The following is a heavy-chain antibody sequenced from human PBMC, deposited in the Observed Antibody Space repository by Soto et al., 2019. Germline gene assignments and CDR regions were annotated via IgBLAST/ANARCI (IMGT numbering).Heavy chain of an antibody. Sequence: PVGSLRLSCASSVFTFSDHYMDWVRHSPGKWLEWVGRTRNKANSYTTEYAASVKGRFTISRDDSKNSLYLQMNGLKNEDTAVYYCARGPRAVVLTDQYAFDIWGQGTTVGVSS. J-gene: IGHJ3*02. D-gene: IGHD2-21*02. CDR3: ARGPRAVVLTDQYAFDI. CDR2: TRNKANSYTT. CDR1: VFTFSDHY. V-gene: IGHV3-72*01.